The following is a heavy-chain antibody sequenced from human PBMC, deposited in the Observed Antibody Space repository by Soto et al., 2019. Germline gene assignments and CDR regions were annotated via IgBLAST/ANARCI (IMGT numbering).Heavy chain of an antibody. D-gene: IGHD3-9*01. CDR2: IRSKANSYAT. CDR3: TRYDILTGRAFDI. J-gene: IGHJ3*02. Sequence: PGGSLRLSCAASGFTFSGSAMHWVRQASGKGLEWVGRIRSKANSYATAYAASVKGRFTISRDDSKNTAYLQMNSLKTEDTAVYYCTRYDILTGRAFDIWGQGTMVTVSS. CDR1: GFTFSGSA. V-gene: IGHV3-73*01.